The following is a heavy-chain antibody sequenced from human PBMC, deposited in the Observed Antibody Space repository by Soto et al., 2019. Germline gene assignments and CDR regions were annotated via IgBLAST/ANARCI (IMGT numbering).Heavy chain of an antibody. CDR3: AREIAVAGYYCYGMDV. J-gene: IGHJ6*02. CDR1: GYTFTSYD. CDR2: MNPNSGNT. V-gene: IGHV1-8*01. D-gene: IGHD6-19*01. Sequence: QVQLVQSGAEVKKPGASVKVSCKASGYTFTSYDINWVRQATGQGLEWMGWMNPNSGNTGYAQKFQGRVTMTRNTSISKAYMELSNLRSEDTAVYYCAREIAVAGYYCYGMDVWGQGTTVTVSS.